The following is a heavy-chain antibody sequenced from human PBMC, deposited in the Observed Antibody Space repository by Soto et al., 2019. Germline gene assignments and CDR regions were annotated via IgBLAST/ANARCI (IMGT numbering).Heavy chain of an antibody. CDR2: IIPIVGIA. D-gene: IGHD1-26*01. CDR3: ASIVGTTRDY. Sequence: QVQLVQSGAEVKKPGSSVKVSCKASGGTFSSYTISWVRQAPGQGLEWMGRIIPIVGIANYAQKFQGRVTITADKPTRTAYMELSILRSEDTAVYYCASIVGTTRDYWGQGTLVTVSS. V-gene: IGHV1-69*02. J-gene: IGHJ4*02. CDR1: GGTFSSYT.